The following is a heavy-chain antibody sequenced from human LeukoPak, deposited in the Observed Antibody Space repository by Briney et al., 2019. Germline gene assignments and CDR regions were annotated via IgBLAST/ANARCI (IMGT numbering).Heavy chain of an antibody. J-gene: IGHJ3*02. CDR3: ARGDHISGRQAFDI. CDR1: GFTFNTYA. V-gene: IGHV3-30*01. Sequence: GGSLRLSCAASGFTFNTYAMHWVRQAPGKGLEWLAVISYDGRNKVYADSVKGRVTISRDNSKNTLSVEVNNLGAEDTAVYYCARGDHISGRQAFDIWGQGTMVTVSS. CDR2: ISYDGRNK. D-gene: IGHD6-6*01.